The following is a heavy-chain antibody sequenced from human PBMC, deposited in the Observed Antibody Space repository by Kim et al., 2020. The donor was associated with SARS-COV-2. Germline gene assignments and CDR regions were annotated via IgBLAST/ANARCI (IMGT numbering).Heavy chain of an antibody. V-gene: IGHV1-46*01. CDR3: ARGDIVVVPAAMDV. Sequence: APKFQGRVTMTRYTSTSTVYMELSRLRSEDTAVYYCARGDIVVVPAAMDVWGQGTTVTVSS. D-gene: IGHD2-2*01. J-gene: IGHJ6*02.